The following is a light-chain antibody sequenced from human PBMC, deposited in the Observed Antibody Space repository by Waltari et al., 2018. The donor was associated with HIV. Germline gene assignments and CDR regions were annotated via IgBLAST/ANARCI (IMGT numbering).Light chain of an antibody. V-gene: IGLV3-19*01. Sequence: SSELTQDPSVSVALSQTVRITCQGDSLRTYYATWYQQKPRQAPLIVIYGKNNRLSGIPDRFSGSSSGDTASLTITGAQAEDEADYYCSSRDSSGTHVLFGGGTKLTVL. CDR3: SSRDSSGTHVL. CDR2: GKN. CDR1: SLRTYY. J-gene: IGLJ2*01.